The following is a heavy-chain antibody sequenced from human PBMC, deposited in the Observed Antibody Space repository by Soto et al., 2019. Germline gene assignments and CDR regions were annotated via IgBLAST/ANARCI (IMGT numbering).Heavy chain of an antibody. Sequence: SETLSLTCAVYGGSFSGYYWSWIRQPPGKGPEWIGEINHSGSTNYNPSLKSRVTISVDTSKNQFSLKLSSVTAADTAVYYCATATVVYYDSSGYYDWFDPWGQGTLVTVSS. V-gene: IGHV4-34*01. CDR3: ATATVVYYDSSGYYDWFDP. D-gene: IGHD3-22*01. J-gene: IGHJ5*02. CDR1: GGSFSGYY. CDR2: INHSGST.